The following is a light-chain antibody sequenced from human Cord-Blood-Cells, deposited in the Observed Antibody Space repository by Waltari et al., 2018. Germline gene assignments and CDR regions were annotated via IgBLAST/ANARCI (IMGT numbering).Light chain of an antibody. CDR2: WAS. CDR1: QTVFYGSNNKNY. Sequence: IAMTQSPFPLAVAVRARPTTHCTSRQTVFYGSNNKNYLAWYQQEPGQPPKLLIYWASTRESGVPDRFSGSGSGTDFTLTISSLQAEDVAVYYCQQYYSTTWTFGQGTKVEIK. V-gene: IGKV4-1*01. CDR3: QQYYSTTWT. J-gene: IGKJ1*01.